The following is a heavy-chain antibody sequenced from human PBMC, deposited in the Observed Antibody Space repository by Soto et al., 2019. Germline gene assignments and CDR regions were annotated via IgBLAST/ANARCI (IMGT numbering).Heavy chain of an antibody. V-gene: IGHV4-39*01. D-gene: IGHD6-13*01. CDR3: ASGSSSWFVGFDP. J-gene: IGHJ5*02. CDR1: GGSISSSSYY. CDR2: IYYSGST. Sequence: QLQLQESGPGLVKPSETLSLTCTVSGGSISSSSYYWGWIRQPPGKGLEWIGSIYYSGSTYYNPSLKSRVTISVDTSKNQFSLKLSSVTAADTAVYYCASGSSSWFVGFDPWGQGTLVTVSS.